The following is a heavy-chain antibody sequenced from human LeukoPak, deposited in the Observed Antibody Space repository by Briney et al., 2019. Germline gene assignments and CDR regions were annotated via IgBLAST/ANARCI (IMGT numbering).Heavy chain of an antibody. J-gene: IGHJ4*02. CDR1: GGTFSSYA. V-gene: IGHV1-69*05. CDR2: IIPIFGTA. Sequence: SVKVSCKASGGTFSSYAISWVRQAPGQGLEWMVGIIPIFGTANYAQKFQGRVTITTDESTSTAYMELSSLRSEDTAVYYCARERGYYDSSGPLDYWGQGTLVTVSS. D-gene: IGHD3-22*01. CDR3: ARERGYYDSSGPLDY.